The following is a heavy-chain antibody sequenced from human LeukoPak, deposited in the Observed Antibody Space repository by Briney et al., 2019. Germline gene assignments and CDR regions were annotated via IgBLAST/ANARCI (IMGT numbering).Heavy chain of an antibody. CDR2: IHQSGAT. CDR3: ARGNTKCWGY. D-gene: IGHD3-10*01. Sequence: SETLSLTCTVSGGSISSSSYYWGWIRQPPGKGLEWLGEIHQSGATHDNPSLKNRVTMSFDMSKKQFSLRLTSVTAADTAVYYCARGNTKCWGYWGQGILVTVSS. V-gene: IGHV4-39*07. J-gene: IGHJ4*01. CDR1: GGSISSSSYY.